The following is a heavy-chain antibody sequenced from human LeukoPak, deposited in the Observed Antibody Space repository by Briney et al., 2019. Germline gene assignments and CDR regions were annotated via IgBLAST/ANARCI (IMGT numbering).Heavy chain of an antibody. CDR1: GGSMSGFY. CDR3: ARGGHYDPPHNYYYQYMDV. V-gene: IGHV4-4*07. J-gene: IGHJ6*03. CDR2: IYTSGAT. Sequence: SETLSLTCTVSGGSMSGFYWSWIRQPAGKGLEWIGRIYTSGATNYISSLKSRVTISVDTSKNQFSLEVNSVTVADTAVYYCARGGHYDPPHNYYYQYMDVWGKGTTVTVPS. D-gene: IGHD4-17*01.